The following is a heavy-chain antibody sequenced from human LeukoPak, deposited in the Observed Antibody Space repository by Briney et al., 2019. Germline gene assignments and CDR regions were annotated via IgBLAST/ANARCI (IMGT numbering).Heavy chain of an antibody. CDR1: GYIIDTFY. V-gene: IGHV1-46*02. Sequence: ASVKVSCKASGYIIDTFYIDWVRQAPGQGLEWVGRINPSGGSTSYAQNFQDRVTMTSDTSTSTSTSTVYMELSSLRSGDTAVYYCARVSRDGYYRFDYWGQGTLVTVSS. CDR3: ARVSRDGYYRFDY. D-gene: IGHD5-24*01. J-gene: IGHJ4*02. CDR2: INPSGGST.